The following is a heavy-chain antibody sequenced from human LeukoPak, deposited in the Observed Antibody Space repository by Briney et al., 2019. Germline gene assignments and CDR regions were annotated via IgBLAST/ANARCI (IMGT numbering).Heavy chain of an antibody. CDR1: GGSSRGYF. CDR3: ARVRGGIYSRKYATI. D-gene: IGHD3-16*01. CDR2: MNHSGSA. J-gene: IGHJ4*02. Sequence: PWETLRSPGAVFGGSSRGYFWSWIRQPPGKGLEWIGEMNHSGSANYQSFQGQVNMSSVVTSKNQFSQNLTSVTAADTAVYYCARVRGGIYSRKYATIWGQGTLVTVSS. V-gene: IGHV4-34*01.